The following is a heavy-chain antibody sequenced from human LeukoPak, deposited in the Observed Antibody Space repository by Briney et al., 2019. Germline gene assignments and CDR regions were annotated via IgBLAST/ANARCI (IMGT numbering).Heavy chain of an antibody. J-gene: IGHJ6*04. CDR3: AREPSSGSYLYGQYGMDV. Sequence: ASVKVSCKASGYTFTSYAMHWVRQAPGQRLEWMGWINAGNGNTKYSQKFQGRVTITRDTPASTAYMELSSLRSEDTAVYYCAREPSSGSYLYGQYGMDVWGKGTTVTVSS. D-gene: IGHD3-10*01. CDR1: GYTFTSYA. V-gene: IGHV1-3*01. CDR2: INAGNGNT.